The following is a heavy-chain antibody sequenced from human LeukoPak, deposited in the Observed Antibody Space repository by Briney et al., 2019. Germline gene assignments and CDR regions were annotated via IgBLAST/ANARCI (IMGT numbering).Heavy chain of an antibody. Sequence: VSVKASCKASGYTFTSYGISWVRQAPGQGLEWMGWISAYNDNTNYAQKLQGRVTMTTDTSTSTAYMELRSLRSDDTAVYYCARVRDIVVVVAATKAGGWFDPWGQGTLVTVSS. CDR2: ISAYNDNT. D-gene: IGHD2-15*01. CDR3: ARVRDIVVVVAATKAGGWFDP. CDR1: GYTFTSYG. V-gene: IGHV1-18*01. J-gene: IGHJ5*02.